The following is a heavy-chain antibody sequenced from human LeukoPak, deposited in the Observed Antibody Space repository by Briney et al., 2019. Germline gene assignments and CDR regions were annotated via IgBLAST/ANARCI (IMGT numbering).Heavy chain of an antibody. CDR3: ARLRGAGSFDY. J-gene: IGHJ4*02. D-gene: IGHD3-10*01. V-gene: IGHV3-74*01. CDR1: GVTFSSYW. Sequence: GGSLRLSCAASGVTFSSYWMHWVRQAPGKGLVWVSRINSDGSSTSYADSVKGRFTISRDNAKNTLYLQMNSLRAEDTAVYYCARLRGAGSFDYWGQGTLVTVSS. CDR2: INSDGSST.